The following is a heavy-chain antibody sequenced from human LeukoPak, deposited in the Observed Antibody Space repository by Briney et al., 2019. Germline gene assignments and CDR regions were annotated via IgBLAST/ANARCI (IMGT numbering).Heavy chain of an antibody. CDR2: IYYSGST. J-gene: IGHJ4*02. D-gene: IGHD6-6*01. Sequence: TSETLSLTCAVYGGSFSGYYWSWIRQPPGKGLEWIGSIYYSGSTYYNPSLKSRVTISVDTSKNQFSLKLSSVTAADTAVYYCARDSIAARLFDYWGQGTLVTVSS. V-gene: IGHV4-34*01. CDR1: GGSFSGYY. CDR3: ARDSIAARLFDY.